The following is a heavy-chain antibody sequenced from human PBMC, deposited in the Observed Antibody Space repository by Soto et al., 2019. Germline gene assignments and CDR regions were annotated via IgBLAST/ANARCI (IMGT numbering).Heavy chain of an antibody. CDR1: SYTFTSYG. V-gene: IGHV1-18*01. J-gene: IGHJ5*01. CDR3: ARVDTMVRGALEGWFDS. CDR2: ISAYNGNT. Sequence: QVQLVQSGAEVKKPGASVKVSCKASSYTFTSYGISWVRQAPGQGLEWKGWISAYNGNTNYAQKLQGRVTMTTDTSTSTAYMELRSLRSDDTAVYYCARVDTMVRGALEGWFDSWGQGTLVTVSS. D-gene: IGHD3-10*01.